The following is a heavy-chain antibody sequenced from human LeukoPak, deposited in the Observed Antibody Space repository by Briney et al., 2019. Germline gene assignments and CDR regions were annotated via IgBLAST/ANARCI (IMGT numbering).Heavy chain of an antibody. Sequence: PGGSLRLSCAASGFTFSTYAMSWVRQAPGKGLEWVSAISGSGGGTFYANSLKGRFIISRDNSRDTLYLQMNSLRAEDTAVYYCAKSLTGYFRGFDCWGQGTLVTVSS. D-gene: IGHD3-9*01. CDR1: GFTFSTYA. CDR2: ISGSGGGT. J-gene: IGHJ4*02. V-gene: IGHV3-23*01. CDR3: AKSLTGYFRGFDC.